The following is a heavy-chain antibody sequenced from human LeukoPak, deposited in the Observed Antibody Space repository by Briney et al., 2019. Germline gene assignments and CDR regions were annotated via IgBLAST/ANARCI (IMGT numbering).Heavy chain of an antibody. J-gene: IGHJ4*02. D-gene: IGHD4-23*01. CDR2: INPNSGGT. CDR3: ARKPRTTVEDY. CDR1: GYTFTGYY. V-gene: IGHV1-2*02. Sequence: ASVKVSCKASGYTFTGYYMHWVRQAPGQGLEWMGWINPNSGGTNHAQKFQGRVTLATDTSTSTAYMELRSLRSDDTAVYYCARKPRTTVEDYWGQGTLVTVSS.